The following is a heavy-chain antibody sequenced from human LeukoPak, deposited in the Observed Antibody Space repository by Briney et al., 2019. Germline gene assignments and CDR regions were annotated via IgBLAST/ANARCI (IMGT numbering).Heavy chain of an antibody. J-gene: IGHJ4*02. Sequence: SSETLSLTCTVSDHSISSSSYYWAWVRQPPGKGLEWIGSIYYSGSTYYNPSLKSRVTISVDTSKNQFSLKLSSVTAADTAVYYCARQGDDGDFWGQGTLVTVSS. CDR3: ARQGDDGDF. D-gene: IGHD1-1*01. CDR1: DHSISSSSYY. CDR2: IYYSGST. V-gene: IGHV4-39*01.